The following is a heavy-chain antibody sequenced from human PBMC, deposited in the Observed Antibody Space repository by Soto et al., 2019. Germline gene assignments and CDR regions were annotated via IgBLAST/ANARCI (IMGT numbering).Heavy chain of an antibody. J-gene: IGHJ4*02. Sequence: VHLLESGGGLIQPGGSLRLSCVASGFTFSSYAMNWVRQGPGTGLEWVAVIDSDDGKTYYANAVKGRFSISRDNSKNTLFLQMISLRVEDTATYYCVKAGYTGGLFWGQGTLVTV. CDR1: GFTFSSYA. D-gene: IGHD6-25*01. V-gene: IGHV3-23*01. CDR2: IDSDDGKT. CDR3: VKAGYTGGLF.